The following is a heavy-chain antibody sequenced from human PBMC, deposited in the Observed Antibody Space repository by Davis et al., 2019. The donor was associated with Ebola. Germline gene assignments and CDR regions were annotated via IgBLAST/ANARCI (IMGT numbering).Heavy chain of an antibody. V-gene: IGHV5-51*01. CDR2: IYPGDSDT. D-gene: IGHD1-26*01. CDR3: ARLVGSDYGDY. CDR1: GYTFSTYW. Sequence: GESLKISCKGSGYTFSTYWIAWVRQTPGKGLEWMGIIYPGDSDTRYSPSFQGQVTISADKSISTAYLQWSSLKTSDTAMYYCARLVGSDYGDYWGQGTLVTVSS. J-gene: IGHJ4*02.